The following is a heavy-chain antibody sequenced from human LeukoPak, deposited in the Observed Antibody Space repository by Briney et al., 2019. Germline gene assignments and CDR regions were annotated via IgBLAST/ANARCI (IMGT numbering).Heavy chain of an antibody. CDR2: INTNGTVT. Sequence: PGGSLRLSCAASGFTFSKYWMIWVRQAPGKGLESVSRINTNGTVTTYADSVKGRFTVSRDNADNTIFLQLNSVRDEDAAVYYCATKQWMAPPPDSWGQGTPVTVSS. CDR3: ATKQWMAPPPDS. D-gene: IGHD6-19*01. V-gene: IGHV3-74*01. J-gene: IGHJ4*02. CDR1: GFTFSKYW.